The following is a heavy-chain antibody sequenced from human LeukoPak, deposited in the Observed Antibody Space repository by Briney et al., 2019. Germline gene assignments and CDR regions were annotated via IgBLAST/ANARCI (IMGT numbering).Heavy chain of an antibody. V-gene: IGHV4-39*07. CDR2: IYYSGST. CDR1: GGSISSSSYY. Sequence: SETLSLTCTVSGGSISSSSYYWGWIRQPPGKGLEWIGSIYYSGSTYYNPSLKSRVTISVDTSKNQFSLKLSSVTAADTAVYFCARVPGPNWFDPWGQGTLVTVSS. CDR3: ARVPGPNWFDP. J-gene: IGHJ5*02.